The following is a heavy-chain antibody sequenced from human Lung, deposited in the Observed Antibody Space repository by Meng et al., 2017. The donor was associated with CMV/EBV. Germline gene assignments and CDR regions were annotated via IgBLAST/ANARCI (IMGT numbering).Heavy chain of an antibody. CDR1: GFTFSSYW. J-gene: IGHJ5*02. V-gene: IGHV3-74*01. Sequence: GESLKISCAASGFTFSSYWMHWVRQAPGKGLVWVSRINSDGSSTSYADSVKGRFTISRDNAKNTLYLQMNSLRAEDTAVYYCAREEDIVVENWCDPWGQGTLVTVSA. CDR3: AREEDIVVENWCDP. CDR2: INSDGSST. D-gene: IGHD2-15*01.